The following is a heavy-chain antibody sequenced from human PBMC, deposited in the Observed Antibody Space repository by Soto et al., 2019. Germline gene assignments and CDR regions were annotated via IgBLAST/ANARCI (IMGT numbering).Heavy chain of an antibody. Sequence: PGGSLRLSCVASGFTFSDHYMTWIRQAPGKGLEWLSYISTSSSYTNYADSVKGRFTISRDNAKNSLYLQMNSLRAEDTAVYYCARDGGYSYGPFDYWGQGTLVTVSS. J-gene: IGHJ4*02. V-gene: IGHV3-11*06. D-gene: IGHD5-18*01. CDR2: ISTSSSYT. CDR3: ARDGGYSYGPFDY. CDR1: GFTFSDHY.